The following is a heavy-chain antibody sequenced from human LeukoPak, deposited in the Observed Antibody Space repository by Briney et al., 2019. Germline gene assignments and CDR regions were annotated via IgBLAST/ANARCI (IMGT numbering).Heavy chain of an antibody. CDR2: IYTSGST. V-gene: IGHV4-4*09. J-gene: IGHJ5*02. D-gene: IGHD6-13*01. Sequence: PSETLSLTCTVSGSISSYYWSWIRQPPGKGLEWIGYIYTSGSTNYNPSLKSRVTISVDRSKNQFSLKLSSVTAADTAVYYCARGAPAGTDNWFDPWGQGTLVTVSS. CDR3: ARGAPAGTDNWFDP. CDR1: GSISSYY.